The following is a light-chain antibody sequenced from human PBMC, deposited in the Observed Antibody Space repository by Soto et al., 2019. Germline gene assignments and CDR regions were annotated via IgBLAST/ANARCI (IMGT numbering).Light chain of an antibody. V-gene: IGLV1-40*01. CDR1: SSNIGAGYD. CDR2: GDS. Sequence: QSVLTQPPSVSGAPGQRVTISCTGSSSNIGAGYDVHWYQQLPGTAPKLLIYGDSNRPSGVPDRFSGSKSGTSASLAITGLQADDEADYYCQSYDSSLSVHVLGTGTKVTVL. CDR3: QSYDSSLSVHV. J-gene: IGLJ1*01.